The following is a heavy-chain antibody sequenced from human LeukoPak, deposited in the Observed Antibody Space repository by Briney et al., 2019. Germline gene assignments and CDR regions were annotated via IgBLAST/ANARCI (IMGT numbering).Heavy chain of an antibody. CDR1: GGTFSSYA. D-gene: IGHD3-22*01. CDR3: ARRRAVVVITDNWFDP. Sequence: ASVKVSCKASGGTFSSYAISWVRQAPGQGLEWMGGIIPIFGTANYAQKFQGRVTITADESTSTAYMELSSLRSEDTAVYYCARRRAVVVITDNWFDPWGQGTLVTVSS. CDR2: IIPIFGTA. V-gene: IGHV1-69*01. J-gene: IGHJ5*02.